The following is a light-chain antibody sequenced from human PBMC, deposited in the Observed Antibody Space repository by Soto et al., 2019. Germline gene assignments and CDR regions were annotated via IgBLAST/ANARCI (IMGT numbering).Light chain of an antibody. CDR2: GAS. V-gene: IGKV3-20*01. CDR1: QSISSNY. CDR3: QQYGSSPHT. J-gene: IGKJ1*01. Sequence: EIVLTQSPGTLSLSPGERATLSCRASQSISSNYLVWYQRKPGQAPRHLIYGASSRATGIPDRFSGSGSGTDFTLTISSLELEDFAVYYCQQYGSSPHTFGQGTKVEI.